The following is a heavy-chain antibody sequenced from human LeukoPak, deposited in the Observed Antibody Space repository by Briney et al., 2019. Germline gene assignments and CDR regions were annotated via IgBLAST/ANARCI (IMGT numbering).Heavy chain of an antibody. CDR3: ARPLHPDAFDI. Sequence: SVKVSCKASGGTFSSYAISWVRQAPGQGLEWMGRIIPILGIANYAQKFQGRVTITADKSTSTAYMELSSLRSEDTAVYYCARPLHPDAFDIWGQGTMVTVSS. CDR2: IIPILGIA. V-gene: IGHV1-69*04. CDR1: GGTFSSYA. J-gene: IGHJ3*02.